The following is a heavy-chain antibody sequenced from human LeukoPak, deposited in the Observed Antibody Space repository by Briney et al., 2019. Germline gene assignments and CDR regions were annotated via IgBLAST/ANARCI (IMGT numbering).Heavy chain of an antibody. D-gene: IGHD2-2*01. J-gene: IGHJ6*02. V-gene: IGHV3-30*18. CDR2: ISYDGSNK. CDR3: AKSQGVDCSSTSCYYYYGMDV. CDR1: GFTFSSYG. Sequence: GGSLRLSCAASGFTFSSYGMHRVRQAPGKGLEWVAVISYDGSNKYYADSVKGRFTISRDNSKNTLYLQMNSLRAEDTAVYYCAKSQGVDCSSTSCYYYYGMDVWGQGTTVTVSS.